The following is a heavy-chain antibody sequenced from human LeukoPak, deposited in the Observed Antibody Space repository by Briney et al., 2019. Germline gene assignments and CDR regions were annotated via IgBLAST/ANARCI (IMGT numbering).Heavy chain of an antibody. V-gene: IGHV3-23*01. D-gene: IGHD5-12*01. Sequence: GGSLRLSCAASGFTFSSYGMSWVRQAPGKGLEWVSAISGSGGFTYYADSVKGRFTISRDNSKNTLYLQMNSLRAEDTAVYYCARGPSGYHNTGGQGTLVTVSS. CDR2: ISGSGGFT. CDR3: ARGPSGYHNT. CDR1: GFTFSSYG. J-gene: IGHJ4*02.